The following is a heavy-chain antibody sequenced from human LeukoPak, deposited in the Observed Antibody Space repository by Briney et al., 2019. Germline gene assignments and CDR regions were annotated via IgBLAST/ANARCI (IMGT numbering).Heavy chain of an antibody. CDR1: GYTFTSYD. CDR2: MNPNSGNT. Sequence: ASVKVSCKASGYTFTSYDINWVRQATGQGLEWMGWMNPNSGNTGHAQKFQGRVTITRNTSISTAYMELSSLRSEDTAVYYCASILPYGSSAFDIWGQGTMVTVSS. CDR3: ASILPYGSSAFDI. D-gene: IGHD4-17*01. V-gene: IGHV1-8*03. J-gene: IGHJ3*02.